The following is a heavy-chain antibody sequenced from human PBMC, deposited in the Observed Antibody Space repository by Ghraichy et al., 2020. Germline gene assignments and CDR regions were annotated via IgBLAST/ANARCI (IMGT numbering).Heavy chain of an antibody. CDR3: ASLYYYDSSGYSYFDY. Sequence: SETLSLTCTVSGGSISSYYWSWIRQPPGKGLEWIGYIYYSGSTNYNPSLKSRVTISVDTSKNQFSLKLSSVTAADTAVYYCASLYYYDSSGYSYFDYWGQGTLVTVSS. V-gene: IGHV4-59*01. CDR2: IYYSGST. J-gene: IGHJ4*02. D-gene: IGHD3-22*01. CDR1: GGSISSYY.